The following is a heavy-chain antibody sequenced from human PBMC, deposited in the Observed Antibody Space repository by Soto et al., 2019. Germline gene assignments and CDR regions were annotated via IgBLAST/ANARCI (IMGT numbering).Heavy chain of an antibody. J-gene: IGHJ3*02. D-gene: IGHD1-26*01. V-gene: IGHV3-23*01. CDR1: GFTFSSYA. CDR3: AKAISGRESFDI. CDR2: ISGSGGST. Sequence: GGSLRLSCAASGFTFSSYAMSWVRQAPGKGLEWVSAISGSGGSTYYADSVKGRFTISRDNAKNTLYLQMNSLRAEDTAVYYCAKAISGRESFDIWGQGTMVTVSS.